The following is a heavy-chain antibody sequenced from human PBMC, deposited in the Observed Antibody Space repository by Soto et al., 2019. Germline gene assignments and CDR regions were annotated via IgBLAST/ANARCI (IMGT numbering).Heavy chain of an antibody. CDR1: GFTFSSYD. CDR2: IGAGGTT. Sequence: GGSLRLSCAASGFTFSSYDLNWVRQAPGRGLEWVSAIGAGGTTYYADSVKGRFTISRDNSNNILYLQMNSLRAEDTAFCYCAKKSTLMTPSNYFDYWGQGTLVTVSS. D-gene: IGHD4-17*01. J-gene: IGHJ4*02. CDR3: AKKSTLMTPSNYFDY. V-gene: IGHV3-23*01.